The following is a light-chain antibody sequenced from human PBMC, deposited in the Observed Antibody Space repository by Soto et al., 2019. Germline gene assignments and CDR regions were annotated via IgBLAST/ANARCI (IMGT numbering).Light chain of an antibody. J-gene: IGKJ2*01. V-gene: IGKV1-39*01. CDR3: HQYYNIPRT. CDR1: QSIGTN. CDR2: YAS. Sequence: DIQMTQSPSSLSASVGDRVTITCRASQSIGTNLNWYHQKPGKAPYLLIYYASSLRSGVPSRFSGSGSGTDFTLTIISLQPEDFATYFCHQYYNIPRTFGQGTKLESK.